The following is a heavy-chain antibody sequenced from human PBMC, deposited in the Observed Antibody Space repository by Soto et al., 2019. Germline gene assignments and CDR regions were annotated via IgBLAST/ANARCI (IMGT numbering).Heavy chain of an antibody. CDR1: GYTFTSDA. CDR3: ARGAGTEKSGLWFDP. J-gene: IGHJ5*02. CDR2: INAGNGNT. Sequence: SVKVAWKAAGYTFTSDARHLVSLAPGQRLEWMGWINAGNGNTKYSQKFQGRVTITRDTSASTAYMELSSLRSEDTAVYYCARGAGTEKSGLWFDPWGQGTLVTVSS. V-gene: IGHV1-3*01. D-gene: IGHD6-25*01.